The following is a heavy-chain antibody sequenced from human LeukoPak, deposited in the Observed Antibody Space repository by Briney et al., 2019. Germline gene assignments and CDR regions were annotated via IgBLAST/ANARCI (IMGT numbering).Heavy chain of an antibody. CDR2: ISSSGSTI. J-gene: IGHJ3*02. D-gene: IGHD1-26*01. V-gene: IGHV3-48*04. CDR3: ARAARGSYPQGAFDI. Sequence: GGSLRLSCAASGFTFSSYSMNWVRQAPGKGLEWVSYISSSGSTIYYADSVKGRFTISRDNAKNSLYLQMNSLRAEDTAVYYCARAARGSYPQGAFDIWGQGQWSPSLQ. CDR1: GFTFSSYS.